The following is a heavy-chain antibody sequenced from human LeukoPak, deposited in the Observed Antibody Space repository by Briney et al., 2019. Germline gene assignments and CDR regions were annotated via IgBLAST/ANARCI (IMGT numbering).Heavy chain of an antibody. CDR1: GGSISSYY. CDR3: ARGLRYYGSGSFSG. CDR2: IYYSGST. Sequence: SETLSLTCTVSGGSISSYYWSWIRQPPGKGLEWIGYIYYSGSTNYNPSLKSRVTISVDTSKNQFSLKLSSVTAADTAVYYCARGLRYYGSGSFSGWGQGTLVTVSS. V-gene: IGHV4-59*12. D-gene: IGHD3-10*01. J-gene: IGHJ4*02.